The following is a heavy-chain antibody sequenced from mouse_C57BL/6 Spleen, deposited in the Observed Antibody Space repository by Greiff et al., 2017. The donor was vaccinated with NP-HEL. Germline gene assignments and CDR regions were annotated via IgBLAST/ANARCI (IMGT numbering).Heavy chain of an antibody. Sequence: EVQLQQSGPELVKPGASVKIPCKASGYTFTDYNMDWVKQRHGKRLEWIGDINPTNGGTIYNQKFKGKATLTVDKSSSTAYMELRSLTSEDTAVYYCARENYPWYFDVWGTGTTVTVSS. CDR3: ARENYPWYFDV. CDR1: GYTFTDYN. V-gene: IGHV1-18*01. D-gene: IGHD1-1*02. J-gene: IGHJ1*03. CDR2: INPTNGGT.